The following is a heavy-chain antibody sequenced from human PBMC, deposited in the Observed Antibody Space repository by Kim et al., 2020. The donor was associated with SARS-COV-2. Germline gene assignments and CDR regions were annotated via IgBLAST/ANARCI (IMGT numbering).Heavy chain of an antibody. CDR3: ARAPSGYYGSGLSPFDY. V-gene: IGHV1-2*02. CDR2: INPNSGGT. CDR1: GYTFTGYY. Sequence: ASVKVSCKASGYTFTGYYMHWVRQAPGQGLEWMGWINPNSGGTNYAQKFQGRVTMTRDTSISTAYMELSRLRSDDTAVYYCARAPSGYYGSGLSPFDYWGQGTLVTVSS. D-gene: IGHD3-10*01. J-gene: IGHJ4*02.